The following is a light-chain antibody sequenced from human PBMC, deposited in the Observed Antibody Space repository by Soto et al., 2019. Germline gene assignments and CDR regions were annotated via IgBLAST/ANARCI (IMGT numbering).Light chain of an antibody. CDR3: SSYAGSNNQV. Sequence: QSALTQPPSASGSPGQSVTISCTGTSSDVGGYNYVSWYQQHPGRAPKLMIYEVSKRPSGVPDPFSGSKSGNTASLTVSGLQTEDEADYYCSSYAGSNNQVFGTGTKVTVL. CDR2: EVS. V-gene: IGLV2-8*01. J-gene: IGLJ1*01. CDR1: SSDVGGYNY.